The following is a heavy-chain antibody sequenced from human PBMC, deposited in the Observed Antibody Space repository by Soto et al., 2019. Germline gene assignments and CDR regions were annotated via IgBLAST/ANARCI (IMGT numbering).Heavy chain of an antibody. J-gene: IGHJ6*03. CDR2: IYSSGST. CDR1: GFTVNSHY. V-gene: IGHV3-66*01. Sequence: EVQLVESGGGLVQPGGSLRLSCAASGFTVNSHYMNWVRQAPGKGLEWVSVIYSSGSTSYADSVKGRFTISRDNSKNTLFLQLNSLRADDTAVYYCVRAAEGTFYYMDVWGKGTTVTVSS. CDR3: VRAAEGTFYYMDV.